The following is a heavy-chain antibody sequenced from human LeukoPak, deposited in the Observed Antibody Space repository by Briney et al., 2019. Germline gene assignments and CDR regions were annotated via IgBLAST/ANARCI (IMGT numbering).Heavy chain of an antibody. CDR3: AGSGWYGRDYFDY. J-gene: IGHJ4*02. CDR2: ISYDGSNK. Sequence: GRSLRLSCAASGFTFSSYAMHWVRQAPGKGLEWAAVISYDGSNKYYADSVKGRFTISRDNSKNTLYLQMNSLRAEDTAVYYCAGSGWYGRDYFDYWGQGTLVTVSS. D-gene: IGHD6-19*01. CDR1: GFTFSSYA. V-gene: IGHV3-30-3*01.